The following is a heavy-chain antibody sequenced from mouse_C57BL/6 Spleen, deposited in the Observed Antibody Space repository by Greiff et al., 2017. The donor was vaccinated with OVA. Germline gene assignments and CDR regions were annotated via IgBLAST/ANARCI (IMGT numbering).Heavy chain of an antibody. CDR2: IWSGGST. D-gene: IGHD1-1*01. CDR1: GFSLTSYG. V-gene: IGHV2-2*01. CDR3: ARLYYGSSYFWYFDV. J-gene: IGHJ1*03. Sequence: VQLQESGPGLVQPSQSLSITCTVSGFSLTSYGVHWVRQSPGKGLEWLGVIWSGGSTDYNAAFISRLSISKDNSKSQVFFKMNSLQADDTAIYYCARLYYGSSYFWYFDVWGTGTTVTVSS.